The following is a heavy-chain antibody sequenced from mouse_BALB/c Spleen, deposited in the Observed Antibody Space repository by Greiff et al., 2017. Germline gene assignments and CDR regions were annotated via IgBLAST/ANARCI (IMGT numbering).Heavy chain of an antibody. Sequence: EVQGVESGGGLVQPGGSRKLSCAASGFTFSSFGMHWVRQAPEKGLERVAYISSGSSTIYYADTVKGRFTISRDNPKNTLFLQMTSLRSEDTAMYYCARCDYYGSSDAMDYWGQGTSVTVSS. CDR2: ISSGSSTI. CDR1: GFTFSSFG. J-gene: IGHJ4*01. V-gene: IGHV5-17*02. D-gene: IGHD1-1*01. CDR3: ARCDYYGSSDAMDY.